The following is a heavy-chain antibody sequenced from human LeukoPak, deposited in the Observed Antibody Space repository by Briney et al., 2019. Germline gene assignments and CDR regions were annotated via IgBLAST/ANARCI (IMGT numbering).Heavy chain of an antibody. CDR1: NYSISSGYY. V-gene: IGHV4-38-2*01. D-gene: IGHD3-16*02. CDR3: ARIRMITFGGVIVRTYYFDY. J-gene: IGHJ4*02. CDR2: IYHRGNT. Sequence: SETLSLTCAVSNYSISSGYYWGWIRQPPGKGLEWIGSIYHRGNTYYNPSLKSRVTISVDTSKNQFSRKLSSVTAADTAVYYCARIRMITFGGVIVRTYYFDYWGQGTLVIVSS.